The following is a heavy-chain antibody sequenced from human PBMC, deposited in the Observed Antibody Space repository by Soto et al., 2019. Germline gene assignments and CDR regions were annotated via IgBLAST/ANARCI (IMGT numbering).Heavy chain of an antibody. J-gene: IGHJ4*02. CDR1: GYTFTTYG. Sequence: QVQLVQSGAEVKKPGASVKVSCKACGYTFTTYGMSWVRQAPGQGLDWMGWMSTYNGNTKYAERLQGRVTMTTDTTTRTAYMELRSLRSDDTAVYYCARGPTDYYDNSGNYFLDYWGQGTLVTVSS. CDR3: ARGPTDYYDNSGNYFLDY. V-gene: IGHV1-18*01. D-gene: IGHD3-22*01. CDR2: MSTYNGNT.